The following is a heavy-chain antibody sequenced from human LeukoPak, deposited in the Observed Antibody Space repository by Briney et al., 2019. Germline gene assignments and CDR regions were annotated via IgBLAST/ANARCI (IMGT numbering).Heavy chain of an antibody. CDR3: VRDRGTYRPIDY. V-gene: IGHV3-21*04. CDR2: ISYTGTYI. J-gene: IGHJ4*02. Sequence: GGSLRLSCAASAFSLSAYNMNWVRQAPGKGLEWVSSISYTGTYIYYADSVKGRFTISRDNAQPSLYLQMNSLRAEDTAIYYCVRDRGTYRPIDYWGQGTLVTVSS. CDR1: AFSLSAYN. D-gene: IGHD1-26*01.